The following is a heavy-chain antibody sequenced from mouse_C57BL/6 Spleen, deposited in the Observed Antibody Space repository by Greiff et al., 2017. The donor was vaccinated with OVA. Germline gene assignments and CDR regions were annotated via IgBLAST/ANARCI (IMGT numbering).Heavy chain of an antibody. D-gene: IGHD1-1*02. V-gene: IGHV1-82*01. CDR3: ARDYDYFDY. Sequence: VQLQQPGAELVKPGASVKLSCKASGYTFTSYWMHWVKQRPGKGLEWIGRIYPGDGDTNYNGKFKGKATLTADKSSSTAYMQLSSLTSEDSAVYFCARDYDYFDYWGQGTTLTVSS. J-gene: IGHJ2*01. CDR1: GYTFTSYW. CDR2: IYPGDGDT.